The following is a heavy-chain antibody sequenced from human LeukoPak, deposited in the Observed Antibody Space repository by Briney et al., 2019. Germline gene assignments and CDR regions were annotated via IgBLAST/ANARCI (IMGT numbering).Heavy chain of an antibody. J-gene: IGHJ3*02. CDR3: ARKIPCSGGSCYPINI. D-gene: IGHD2-15*01. V-gene: IGHV4-34*01. Sequence: SETLSLTCAVYGGSSSGYYWSWIRQPPGKGLEWIGEINHSGSTNYNPSLKSRVTISVDTSKNQFSLKLSSVTAADTAVYYCARKIPCSGGSCYPINIWGRGTMVTVSS. CDR1: GGSSSGYY. CDR2: INHSGST.